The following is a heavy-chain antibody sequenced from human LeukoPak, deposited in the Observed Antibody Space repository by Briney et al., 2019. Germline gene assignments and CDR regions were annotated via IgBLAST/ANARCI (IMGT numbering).Heavy chain of an antibody. Sequence: PGGSLRLSCAASGFTVSSNYMSWVRQAPGKGLEWVSLIYSGGSTYYADSVKGRFTISRDNAKNSLYLQMNGLRAEDTAVYYCARATGSYYGMDVWGQGTTVTVSS. CDR1: GFTVSSNY. J-gene: IGHJ6*02. CDR3: ARATGSYYGMDV. V-gene: IGHV3-53*01. D-gene: IGHD3-10*01. CDR2: IYSGGST.